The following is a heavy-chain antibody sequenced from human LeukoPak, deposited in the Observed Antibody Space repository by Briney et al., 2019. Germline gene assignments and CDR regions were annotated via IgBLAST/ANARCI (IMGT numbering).Heavy chain of an antibody. V-gene: IGHV3-9*01. J-gene: IGHJ3*02. CDR2: ISWNSGSI. Sequence: PGRSLRLSCAASGFTFDDYAMHWVRHAPGKGLEWVSGISWNSGSIVYADSVKGRFTISRDNAKNSLYLQMNSLRAEDTALYYCAKGMGYCSGGSCYGEDAFDIWGQGTMVTVSS. CDR1: GFTFDDYA. CDR3: AKGMGYCSGGSCYGEDAFDI. D-gene: IGHD2-15*01.